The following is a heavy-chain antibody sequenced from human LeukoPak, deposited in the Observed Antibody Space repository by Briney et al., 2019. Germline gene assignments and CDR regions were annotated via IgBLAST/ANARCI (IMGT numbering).Heavy chain of an antibody. J-gene: IGHJ4*02. CDR2: ITSSSGII. CDR3: ARDRGYTGYYFDY. CDR1: GFIFSSYS. Sequence: PGGSLRLSCAASGFIFSSYSMNWVRQAPGKGREWVSYITSSSGIIYYADSVKGRFTISRDNAKNSLYLQMNNLRAEDTAVYYCARDRGYTGYYFDYWGQGTLVTVSS. V-gene: IGHV3-48*01. D-gene: IGHD5-12*01.